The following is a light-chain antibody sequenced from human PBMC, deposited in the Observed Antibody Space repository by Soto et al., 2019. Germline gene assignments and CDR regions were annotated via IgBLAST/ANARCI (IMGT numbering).Light chain of an antibody. CDR2: DAS. Sequence: ETVLTQSPATLSLSPGERATLSCRASQIVDIYLAWYQQKPGQAPRRIIYDASNRAAGIPARFSGSGSGTDFTLTISSLEPEDFAVYYCQQRKIWPPLTFGGGTKVEIK. CDR1: QIVDIY. CDR3: QQRKIWPPLT. J-gene: IGKJ4*01. V-gene: IGKV3-11*01.